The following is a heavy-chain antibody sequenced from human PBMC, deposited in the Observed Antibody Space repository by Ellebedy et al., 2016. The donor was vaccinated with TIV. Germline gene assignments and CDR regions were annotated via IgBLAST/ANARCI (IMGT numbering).Heavy chain of an antibody. Sequence: AASVKVSCKASGYTFSSYGISWVRQAPGQGLEWMGWISTYNGHTNYAQKFQGRVTMTTDTSTSTAYMELRSLRSDDTAVYYCARGRNYYDSSGYYLSWGQGTLVTVSS. V-gene: IGHV1-18*01. J-gene: IGHJ4*02. D-gene: IGHD3-22*01. CDR1: GYTFSSYG. CDR3: ARGRNYYDSSGYYLS. CDR2: ISTYNGHT.